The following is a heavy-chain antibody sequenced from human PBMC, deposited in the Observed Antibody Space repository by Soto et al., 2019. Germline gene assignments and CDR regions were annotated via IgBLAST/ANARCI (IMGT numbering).Heavy chain of an antibody. CDR3: ALSGGYFHSGYYFDL. J-gene: IGHJ4*02. Sequence: ASVKVSCKVSGHTLNEVAIHWVRQAPGKGLEWMGGFDPEDGERMYAQQVLGRVPMAEDPATDTAYMELSSLRSEDTAMYYCALSGGYFHSGYYFDLWGQGTLVTGSS. D-gene: IGHD2-21*01. CDR1: GHTLNEVA. CDR2: FDPEDGER. V-gene: IGHV1-24*01.